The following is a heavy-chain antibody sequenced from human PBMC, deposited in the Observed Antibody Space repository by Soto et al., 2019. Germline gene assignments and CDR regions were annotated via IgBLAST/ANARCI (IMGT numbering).Heavy chain of an antibody. J-gene: IGHJ5*02. D-gene: IGHD2-2*01. Sequence: GGSLRLSCAASGFTFSSYGMHWVRQAPGKGLEWVAVISYDGSNKYYADSVKGRFTISRDNSKNTLYLQMNSLRAEDTAVYYCAKIVVPAAIDIDWFDPWGQGTPVTVSS. CDR2: ISYDGSNK. V-gene: IGHV3-30*18. CDR1: GFTFSSYG. CDR3: AKIVVPAAIDIDWFDP.